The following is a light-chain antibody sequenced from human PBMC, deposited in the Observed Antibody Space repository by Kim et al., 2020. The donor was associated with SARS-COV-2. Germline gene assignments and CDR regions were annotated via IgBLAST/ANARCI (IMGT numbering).Light chain of an antibody. CDR3: QQSYSTPET. CDR2: AAS. CDR1: QSISSY. V-gene: IGKV1-39*01. Sequence: DIQMTQSPSSLSASVGDRVTINCRASQSISSYLNWYQQKPGKAPKLLIYAASSLQSGVPSRFSGSGSGTDFTLTISSLQPEDFATYYCQQSYSTPETFGQGTKLEI. J-gene: IGKJ2*01.